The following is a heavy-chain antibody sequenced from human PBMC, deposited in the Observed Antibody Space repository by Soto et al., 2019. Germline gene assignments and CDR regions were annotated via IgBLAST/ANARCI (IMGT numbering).Heavy chain of an antibody. CDR3: ASYNYYSSGSFYYYYGMYV. CDR1: GGTFSSYA. D-gene: IGHD3-10*01. Sequence: QVQLVQSGAEVKKPGSSVKVSCKASGGTFSSYAISWVRQAPGQGLEWMGGIIPIFGTANYAQKFQGRVTITADESTITGYKRLSSLRSEDTAVYYCASYNYYSSGSFYYYYGMYVWGQGTTVTVSS. V-gene: IGHV1-69*01. CDR2: IIPIFGTA. J-gene: IGHJ6*02.